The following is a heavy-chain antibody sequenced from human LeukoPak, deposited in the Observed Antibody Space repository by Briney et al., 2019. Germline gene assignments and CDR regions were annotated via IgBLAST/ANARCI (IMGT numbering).Heavy chain of an antibody. CDR1: GYTFTSYY. V-gene: IGHV1-46*01. J-gene: IGHJ6*03. Sequence: ASVKVSCKASGYTFTSYYMHWVRQAPGQGLEWMGIINPSGGSTSYAQKFQGRDTMTRDMSTSTVYMELSSLRSEDTAVYYCARRSLGYCSSTSCYTLGYYYYYMDVWGKGTTVTVSS. D-gene: IGHD2-2*02. CDR3: ARRSLGYCSSTSCYTLGYYYYYMDV. CDR2: INPSGGST.